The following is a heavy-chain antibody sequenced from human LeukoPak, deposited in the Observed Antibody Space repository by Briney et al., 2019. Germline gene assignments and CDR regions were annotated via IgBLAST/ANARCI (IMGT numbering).Heavy chain of an antibody. CDR3: AGHPTDSGTLGY. CDR2: IYYSGST. Sequence: SETLSLTCTVSGGSISSSSYYWGWIRQSPGKGLEWIGSIYYSGSTCYNPSLKSRVTISVDTSKNQFSLKVSSLTAADTAVYYCAGHPTDSGTLGYWGQGTLVTVSS. J-gene: IGHJ4*02. D-gene: IGHD3-10*01. V-gene: IGHV4-39*01. CDR1: GGSISSSSYY.